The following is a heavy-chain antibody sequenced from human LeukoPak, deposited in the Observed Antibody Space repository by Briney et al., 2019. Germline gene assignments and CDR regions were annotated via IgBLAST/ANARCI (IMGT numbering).Heavy chain of an antibody. V-gene: IGHV3-30*04. CDR1: GFTFSSYA. Sequence: PGRSLRLSCAASGFTFSSYAMHWVRQAPGKGLEWVAVISYDGTNKYYADSVKGRFTISRDNSKNTLYLQMNSLRAEDTAVYYCARELPSSYVPELATSMDVWGQGTTVTVSS. D-gene: IGHD3-16*01. CDR3: ARELPSSYVPELATSMDV. J-gene: IGHJ6*02. CDR2: ISYDGTNK.